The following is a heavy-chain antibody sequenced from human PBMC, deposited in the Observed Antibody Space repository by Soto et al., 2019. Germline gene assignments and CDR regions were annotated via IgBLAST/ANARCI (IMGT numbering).Heavy chain of an antibody. CDR2: ISGSGDTT. CDR1: GFTFSNYA. D-gene: IGHD5-18*01. V-gene: IGHV3-23*01. J-gene: IGHJ4*02. CDR3: AKGGPKSGYTYGFHFDY. Sequence: EVQLLESGGGLVQPGGSLRLSCAASGFTFSNYAMSWVRQAPGKGLEWVSAISGSGDTTYYADSVKGRFTISRDNSKNMLYLQMNSLRAEDTAVYYCAKGGPKSGYTYGFHFDYWGQGALVTVSS.